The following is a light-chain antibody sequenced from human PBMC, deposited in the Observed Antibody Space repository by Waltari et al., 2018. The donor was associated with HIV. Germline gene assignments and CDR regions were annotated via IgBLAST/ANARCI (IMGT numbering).Light chain of an antibody. J-gene: IGKJ3*01. CDR3: QQYNDWPGIT. CDR2: GAS. CDR1: QSVSTT. Sequence: EIVMTQSPVNLSMSPGERATLSCRASQSVSTTLAWYQQKPGQAPRLLIYGASTGATGIPARFSGSGSGTEFTLTISSLQSEDFAVYYCQQYNDWPGITFGPGTKGDIK. V-gene: IGKV3-15*01.